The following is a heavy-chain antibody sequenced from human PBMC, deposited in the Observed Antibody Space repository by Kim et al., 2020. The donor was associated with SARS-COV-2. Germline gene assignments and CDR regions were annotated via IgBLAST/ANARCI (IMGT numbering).Heavy chain of an antibody. Sequence: GGSLRLSCAASGFSFSSYSMNWVRQAPGKGLEWVSSISRDSNYIFYASSVEGRFTISRDNAKNSLYLQMNSVRGEDAAVYYCATRLVGAPLDYWGQGALVTVSS. CDR2: ISRDSNYI. CDR1: GFSFSSYS. V-gene: IGHV3-21*01. D-gene: IGHD6-6*01. CDR3: ATRLVGAPLDY. J-gene: IGHJ4*02.